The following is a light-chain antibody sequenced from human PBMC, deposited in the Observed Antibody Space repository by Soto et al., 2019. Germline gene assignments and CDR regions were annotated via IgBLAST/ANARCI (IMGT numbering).Light chain of an antibody. V-gene: IGLV2-11*01. Sequence: QSALTQPRSVSGSPGQSVTISCTGTSSDVGGYNYVSWYQQHPGKAPKLMIYDVGKRPSGVPDRFSGSKSGNTASLTISGLQAEDEADYYCCSYAGSYTYVFGTGTQLTVL. CDR2: DVG. CDR1: SSDVGGYNY. J-gene: IGLJ1*01. CDR3: CSYAGSYTYV.